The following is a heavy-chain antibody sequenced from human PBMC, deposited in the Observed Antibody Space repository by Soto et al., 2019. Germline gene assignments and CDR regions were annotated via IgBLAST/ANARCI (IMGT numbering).Heavy chain of an antibody. CDR3: ARGLTTVTPYFDY. D-gene: IGHD4-17*01. CDR2: IYHSGST. Sequence: QVQLQESGPGLVKPSGTLSLTCAVSGGSISSSNWWSWVRQPPGKGLEWIGEIYHSGSTNYNPSLKSRVTIAVDKSTNQFSLKLSSVTVADTAVYYCARGLTTVTPYFDYWGQGTLVIVSS. V-gene: IGHV4-4*02. CDR1: GGSISSSNW. J-gene: IGHJ4*02.